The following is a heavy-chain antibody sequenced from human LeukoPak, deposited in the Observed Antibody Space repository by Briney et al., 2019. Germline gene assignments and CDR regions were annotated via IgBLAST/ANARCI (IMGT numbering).Heavy chain of an antibody. D-gene: IGHD6-19*01. V-gene: IGHV1-2*06. CDR1: GYTFTGYY. Sequence: ASVKVSCKASGYTFTGYYMYWVRQAPGQGLEWMGRINPNSGGTNYAQKFQGRVTMTRDTSISTAYMELSRLRSDDTAVYYCARVDIAVPGTPHYWGQGTLVTVSS. CDR3: ARVDIAVPGTPHY. J-gene: IGHJ4*02. CDR2: INPNSGGT.